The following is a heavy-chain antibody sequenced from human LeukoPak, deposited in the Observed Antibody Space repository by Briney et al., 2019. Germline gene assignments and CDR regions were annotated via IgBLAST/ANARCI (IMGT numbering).Heavy chain of an antibody. CDR1: GYNFISYY. J-gene: IGHJ6*02. CDR3: AREDVVLVDAVRYYYGMDV. V-gene: IGHV1-46*01. Sequence: ASVKVSCKASGYNFISYYMHWVRQAPGQGLEWMGIINPSGGSTSYAQKFQDRVTMTRDTSTSTVYMELSSLKSEDTAVYYCAREDVVLVDAVRYYYGMDVWGQGTTVTISS. CDR2: INPSGGST. D-gene: IGHD2-8*01.